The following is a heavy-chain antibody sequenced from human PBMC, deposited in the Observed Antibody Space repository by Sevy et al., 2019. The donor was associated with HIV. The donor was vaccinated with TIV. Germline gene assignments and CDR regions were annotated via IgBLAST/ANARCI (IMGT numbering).Heavy chain of an antibody. CDR1: GFTFSSYT. Sequence: GGSLRLSCAASGFTFSSYTMNWVRQAPGKGLEWVSYISSSSSTIYYADSVKGRFTISRDNAKNSLYLQMNSLKDEDTAVYFCERRFNIVGATHFDYWGQGTLVTVSS. CDR2: ISSSSSTI. D-gene: IGHD1-26*01. CDR3: ERRFNIVGATHFDY. V-gene: IGHV3-48*02. J-gene: IGHJ4*02.